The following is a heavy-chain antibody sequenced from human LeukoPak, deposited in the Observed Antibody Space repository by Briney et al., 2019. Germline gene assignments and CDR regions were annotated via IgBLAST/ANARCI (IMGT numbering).Heavy chain of an antibody. J-gene: IGHJ5*02. CDR2: INTNTGNP. CDR3: ARDEDIVVAPAAIPSWFDP. Sequence: ASVKVSCKDSGYTFTSYAMNWVRQAPGQGLEWMGWINTNTGNPTYAQGFTGRFVFSLDTSVSTAYLQISSLKAEDTAVYYCARDEDIVVAPAAIPSWFDPWGQGTLVTVSS. D-gene: IGHD2-2*02. CDR1: GYTFTSYA. V-gene: IGHV7-4-1*02.